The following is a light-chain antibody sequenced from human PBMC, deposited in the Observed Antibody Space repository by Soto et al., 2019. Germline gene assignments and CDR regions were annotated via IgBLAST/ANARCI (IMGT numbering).Light chain of an antibody. CDR1: QSVLYSSNNKNY. CDR2: WAS. J-gene: IGKJ5*01. CDR3: QQYYSTPLT. Sequence: DIVMTQSPDSLAVSLGERATINCKSSQSVLYSSNNKNYLAWYQQKPGQPPKLLIYWASTRESGVPDRFSGSGSGTDFTLTISSLQAEDGAVDDCQQYYSTPLTFGGGTRLEIK. V-gene: IGKV4-1*01.